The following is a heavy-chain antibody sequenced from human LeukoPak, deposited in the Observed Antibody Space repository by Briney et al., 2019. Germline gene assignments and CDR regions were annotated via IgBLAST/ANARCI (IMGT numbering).Heavy chain of an antibody. CDR1: GFTFSSYA. Sequence: GGSLRLSCVASGFTFSSYAMSWVRQAPGKGLEWVSAISGSGGSTYYADSVKGRFTISRDNSNNTLYLQMNSLRAEDTAVYYCARQGEGQQLEVYYYYSMDVWGQGTTVTVSS. D-gene: IGHD6-13*01. J-gene: IGHJ6*02. CDR2: ISGSGGST. V-gene: IGHV3-23*01. CDR3: ARQGEGQQLEVYYYYSMDV.